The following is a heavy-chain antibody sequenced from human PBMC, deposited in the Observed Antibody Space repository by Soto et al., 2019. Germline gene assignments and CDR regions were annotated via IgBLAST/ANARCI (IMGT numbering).Heavy chain of an antibody. V-gene: IGHV1-8*01. CDR2: MNPNSGNT. CDR3: ASALRFLEWLFWPS. D-gene: IGHD3-3*01. J-gene: IGHJ5*02. CDR1: GYTFTSYD. Sequence: ASVKVSCKASGYTFTSYDINWVRQATGQGLEWMGWMNPNSGNTGYAQRFQGRVTITADESTSTAYMELSSLRSEDTAVYYCASALRFLEWLFWPSWGQGTLVTVSS.